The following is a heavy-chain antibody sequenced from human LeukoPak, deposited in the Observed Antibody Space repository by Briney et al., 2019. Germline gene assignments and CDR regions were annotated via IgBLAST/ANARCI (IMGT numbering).Heavy chain of an antibody. J-gene: IGHJ3*02. Sequence: PGRSLRLSCAVSGFTFSRYGMHWVRQAPGKGLDWVAVISYDGSTKYYADSVKGRFTISRDNSKNTLYLQMNSLRSEDTAVYYCAKGLTPGIQLWPQDAFDIRGQGTMVTVSS. CDR2: ISYDGSTK. CDR3: AKGLTPGIQLWPQDAFDI. CDR1: GFTFSRYG. D-gene: IGHD5-18*01. V-gene: IGHV3-30*18.